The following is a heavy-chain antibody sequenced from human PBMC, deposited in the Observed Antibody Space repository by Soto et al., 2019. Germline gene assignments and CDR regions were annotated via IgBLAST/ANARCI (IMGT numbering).Heavy chain of an antibody. Sequence: GESLKISCKGSGYSFTSYWIGWVRQMPGKGLEWMGIIYPGDSDTRYSPSFQGQVTISADKSISTAYLQWSSLKASDTAMYYCALPPPWFGELLESHAFDIWGQGTMVTVSS. CDR2: IYPGDSDT. CDR3: ALPPPWFGELLESHAFDI. D-gene: IGHD3-10*01. V-gene: IGHV5-51*01. CDR1: GYSFTSYW. J-gene: IGHJ3*02.